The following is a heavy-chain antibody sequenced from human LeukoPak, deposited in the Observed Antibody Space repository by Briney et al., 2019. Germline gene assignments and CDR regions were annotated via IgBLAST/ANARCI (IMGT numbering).Heavy chain of an antibody. J-gene: IGHJ6*02. CDR3: ARELERRRSYYYGMDV. CDR1: GGTFSSYA. Sequence: SVKVSCKASGGTFSSYAISRVRQAPGQGLEWMGGIIPIFGTANYAQKFQGRVTITADESTSTAYMELSSLRSEDTAVYYCARELERRRSYYYGMDVWGQGTTVTVSS. D-gene: IGHD1-1*01. CDR2: IIPIFGTA. V-gene: IGHV1-69*13.